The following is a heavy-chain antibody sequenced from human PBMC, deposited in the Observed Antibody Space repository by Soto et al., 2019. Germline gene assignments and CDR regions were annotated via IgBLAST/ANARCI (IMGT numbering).Heavy chain of an antibody. CDR3: AQARHWLAHDY. CDR1: GGTFSSYA. V-gene: IGHV1-69*12. CDR2: IIPIFGTA. Sequence: QVQLVQSGAEVKKPGSSVKVSCKASGGTFSSYAITWVRQAPGQGLEWMGGIIPIFGTANYAQKFQGRVTITADESTSPVYMELNSLRAEDTAVYYCAQARHWLAHDYWGQGTLVTVSS. J-gene: IGHJ4*02. D-gene: IGHD6-19*01.